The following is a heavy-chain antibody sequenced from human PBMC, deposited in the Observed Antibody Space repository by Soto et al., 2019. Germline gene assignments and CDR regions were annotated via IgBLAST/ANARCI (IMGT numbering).Heavy chain of an antibody. D-gene: IGHD3-9*01. CDR1: GFTFRRSE. J-gene: IGHJ5*02. V-gene: IGHV3-30-3*01. CDR2: VSYDGDDQ. Sequence: GGSLRLSCAASGFTFRRSEMHWVRQAPGKGLEWVAFVSYDGDDQYYADSVKGRFTVSRDNSGNTLHLQMDSLRPEDTAFYYCARASYXSEKTAYYAKSFKWFDPWGQGTLVTVSS. CDR3: ARASYXSEKTAYYAKSFKWFDP.